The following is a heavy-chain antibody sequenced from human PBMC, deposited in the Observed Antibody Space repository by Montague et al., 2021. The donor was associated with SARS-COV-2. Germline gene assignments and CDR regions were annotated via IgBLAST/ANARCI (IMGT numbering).Heavy chain of an antibody. Sequence: SETLSLTCTVSGDSISSGGYFWGWNRQPPGKGLEWIASIHIGGTSYLXPSLKSRVTISIDSSKNQFSLNVTSVTAADTAVYFGARHSVSENGTFYRSYFDLWGQGAQVIVSP. CDR2: IHIGGTS. CDR1: GDSISSGGYF. V-gene: IGHV4-39*07. D-gene: IGHD1-1*01. CDR3: ARHSVSENGTFYRSYFDL. J-gene: IGHJ5*02.